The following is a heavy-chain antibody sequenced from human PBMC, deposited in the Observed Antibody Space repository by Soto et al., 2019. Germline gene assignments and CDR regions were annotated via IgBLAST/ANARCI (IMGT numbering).Heavy chain of an antibody. Sequence: EVQLVESGGGLVKPGGSLRLSCAASGFTFSNAWMSWVRQAPGKGLEWVGRIKSKTDGGTTDYAAPVKGRFTISRDDSKNTLYLQMNSLKTEDTAVYYCTTVTRWVDVPFDYCGQGTLVTVSS. J-gene: IGHJ4*02. CDR2: IKSKTDGGTT. D-gene: IGHD2-2*01. CDR3: TTVTRWVDVPFDY. CDR1: GFTFSNAW. V-gene: IGHV3-15*01.